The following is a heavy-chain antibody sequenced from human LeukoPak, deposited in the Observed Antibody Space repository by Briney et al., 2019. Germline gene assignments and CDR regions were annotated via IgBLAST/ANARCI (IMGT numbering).Heavy chain of an antibody. J-gene: IGHJ4*02. Sequence: PETLSLTCTVSGGSISSSSYYWGWIRQPPGKGLEWIGSIYYSGSTYYNPSLKSRVTISVDTSKNQFSLKLSSVTAADTAVYYCARHGSYSSSFGYFDYWGQGTLVTVSS. V-gene: IGHV4-39*01. CDR3: ARHGSYSSSFGYFDY. CDR2: IYYSGST. CDR1: GGSISSSSYY. D-gene: IGHD6-13*01.